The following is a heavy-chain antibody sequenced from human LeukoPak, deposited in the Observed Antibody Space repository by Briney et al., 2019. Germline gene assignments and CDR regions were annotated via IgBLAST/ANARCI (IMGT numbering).Heavy chain of an antibody. Sequence: SETLSLTCAVYGGSFSDYLWTWVRQPPGKGLEWIGEVDHRGTSNFNPSLKGRFSIPVDTAKNQFSLRVNSVTAADTAVYYCARDVVVVPAAIHYGMDVWGQGTTVTVSS. V-gene: IGHV4-34*01. CDR3: ARDVVVVPAAIHYGMDV. D-gene: IGHD2-2*01. CDR2: VDHRGTS. CDR1: GGSFSDYL. J-gene: IGHJ6*02.